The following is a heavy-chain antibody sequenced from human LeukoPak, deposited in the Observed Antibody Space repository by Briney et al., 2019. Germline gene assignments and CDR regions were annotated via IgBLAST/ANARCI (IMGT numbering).Heavy chain of an antibody. Sequence: GGSLRLPCAASGFPFRSSWMHWVRQALGRGLVWVSRLNADGISASYANSVKGRFTISRDNVKNTLYLQMNSLRAEDTAVYYCARDFTIFDAFDIWGQGTMVTVSS. J-gene: IGHJ3*02. D-gene: IGHD3-3*01. V-gene: IGHV3-74*01. CDR2: LNADGISA. CDR3: ARDFTIFDAFDI. CDR1: GFPFRSSW.